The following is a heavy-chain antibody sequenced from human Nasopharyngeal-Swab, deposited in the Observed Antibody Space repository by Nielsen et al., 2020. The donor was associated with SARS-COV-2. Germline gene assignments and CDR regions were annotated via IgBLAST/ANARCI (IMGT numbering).Heavy chain of an antibody. Sequence: GGSLRLSCAASGFTFSSYATHWVRQAPGKGLEWVAVISYDGSNKYYADSVKGRFTISRDNSKNTLYLQMNSLRAEGTAVYYCASPLTTPMNYWGQGTLVTVSS. CDR3: ASPLTTPMNY. CDR2: ISYDGSNK. V-gene: IGHV3-30-3*01. J-gene: IGHJ4*02. CDR1: GFTFSSYA. D-gene: IGHD4-17*01.